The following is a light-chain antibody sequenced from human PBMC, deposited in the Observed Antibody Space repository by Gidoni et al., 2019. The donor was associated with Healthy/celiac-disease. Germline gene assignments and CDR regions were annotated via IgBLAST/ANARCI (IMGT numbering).Light chain of an antibody. CDR2: DAS. CDR3: QQYDNLPRT. Sequence: DIQMTQSPSSLSASVGDRVTITCQASQDISNSLNWYQQKPGTAPKLLIYDASNLETGVPSRFSGSGSGTDFTFTISSLQPEDIATYYCQQYDNLPRTFGGGTKVEIK. J-gene: IGKJ4*01. CDR1: QDISNS. V-gene: IGKV1-33*01.